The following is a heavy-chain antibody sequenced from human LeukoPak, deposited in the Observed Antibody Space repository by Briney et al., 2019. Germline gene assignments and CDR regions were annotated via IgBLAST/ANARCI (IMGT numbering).Heavy chain of an antibody. J-gene: IGHJ4*02. V-gene: IGHV3-30*18. CDR1: GFTFSSYG. CDR2: ISYDGSNK. D-gene: IGHD3-9*01. Sequence: GRSLRLSCAASGFTFSSYGMHWVRQAPGKGLEWVAVISYDGSNKYYADSVKGRFTISRDNSKNTLYLQMYSLRAEDTAVYYCAEDVGYLTGIDYWGQGTLVTVSS. CDR3: AEDVGYLTGIDY.